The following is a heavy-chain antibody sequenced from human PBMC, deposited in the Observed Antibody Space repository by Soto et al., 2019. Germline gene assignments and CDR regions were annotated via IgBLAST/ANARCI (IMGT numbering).Heavy chain of an antibody. J-gene: IGHJ4*02. V-gene: IGHV3-23*01. D-gene: IGHD6-13*01. CDR3: AKASSWYPNFDY. Sequence: GGSLRLSCAASGFTFSTYAMSWVRQAPGKGLEWVSAISGSGGSTYYADSVKGRFTISRDNSENTLFLQMDSLRPEDTALYYCAKASSWYPNFDYWGQGTLVTVSS. CDR2: ISGSGGST. CDR1: GFTFSTYA.